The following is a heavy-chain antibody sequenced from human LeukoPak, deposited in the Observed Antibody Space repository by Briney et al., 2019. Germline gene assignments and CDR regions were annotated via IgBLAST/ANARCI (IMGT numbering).Heavy chain of an antibody. Sequence: PGGSLRLSCAASGFTFSSYEMNWVRQAPGKGLEWVSYISSSGSTIYYADSVKGRFTISRDNAKNSLYLQMNSMRAEDTAVYYCARWFRATSRFDYWGQGTLVTVSS. CDR1: GFTFSSYE. CDR3: ARWFRATSRFDY. V-gene: IGHV3-48*03. D-gene: IGHD1-26*01. J-gene: IGHJ4*02. CDR2: ISSSGSTI.